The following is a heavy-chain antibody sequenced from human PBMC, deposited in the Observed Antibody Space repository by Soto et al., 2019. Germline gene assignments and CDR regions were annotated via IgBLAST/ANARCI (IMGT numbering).Heavy chain of an antibody. CDR3: ARQFMITFGGVIVTDAFDI. Sequence: QVQLVESGGGVVQPGRSLRLSCAASGFTFSSYGMHWVRQAPGKGLEWVAVIWYDGSNKYYADSVKGRFTISRDNSKNTLYLQMNSLRAEDTAVYYCARQFMITFGGVIVTDAFDIWGQGTMVTVSS. CDR2: IWYDGSNK. D-gene: IGHD3-16*02. V-gene: IGHV3-33*01. J-gene: IGHJ3*02. CDR1: GFTFSSYG.